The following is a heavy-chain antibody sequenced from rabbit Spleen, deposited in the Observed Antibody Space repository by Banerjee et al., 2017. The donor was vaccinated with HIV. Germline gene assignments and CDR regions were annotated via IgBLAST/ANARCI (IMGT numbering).Heavy chain of an antibody. CDR1: GFTLSSYY. Sequence: QLKESGGGLVQPGGSLKLSCKASGFTLSSYYMNWVRQALGKGLEWIGYIDPVFGSTYYASWVNGRFTISSHNAQNTLYLQLNSLTAADTATYFCARDGAGSSYFNLWGQGTLVTVS. J-gene: IGHJ4*01. CDR2: IDPVFGST. V-gene: IGHV1S7*01. D-gene: IGHD8-1*01. CDR3: ARDGAGSSYFNL.